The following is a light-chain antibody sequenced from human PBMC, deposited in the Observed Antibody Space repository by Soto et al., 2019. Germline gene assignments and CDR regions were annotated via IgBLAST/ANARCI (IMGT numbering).Light chain of an antibody. Sequence: DIQMTQSASTLSASVGDRVTITCRASQSISSWLAWYQQKPGKAPKLLIYKASSLESGVPSRFSGSGSGTEFTLTITSLQPDDFATYYCQQYNSSAYTFGQGTKLEIK. J-gene: IGKJ2*01. CDR2: KAS. CDR3: QQYNSSAYT. CDR1: QSISSW. V-gene: IGKV1-5*03.